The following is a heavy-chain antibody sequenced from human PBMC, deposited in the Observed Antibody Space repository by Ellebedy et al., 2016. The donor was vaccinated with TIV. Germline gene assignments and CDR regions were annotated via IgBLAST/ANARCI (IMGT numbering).Heavy chain of an antibody. V-gene: IGHV1-18*01. CDR3: ARSNILTGYYD. D-gene: IGHD3-9*01. J-gene: IGHJ4*02. CDR2: ISAYNDNT. CDR1: GYTFTSYG. Sequence: AASVKVSCKASGYTFTSYGISWVRQAPGQGLEWMGWISAYNDNTNYAQKVQGRFTMTTDISTSTAYMELRSLRSDDTAVYYCARSNILTGYYDWGQGTLVTVSS.